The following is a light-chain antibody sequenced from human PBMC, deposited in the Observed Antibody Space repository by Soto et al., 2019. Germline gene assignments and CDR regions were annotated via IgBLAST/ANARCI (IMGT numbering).Light chain of an antibody. V-gene: IGKV1-39*01. Sequence: DIPMTQSPSSLSASVGDRVTITCRASQNVNYYLNWYQQKPGKAPNLLIFAESSLQSGVPPRFSASGSGTDFTLTISSLQPEDFATYYCQQTYSVPNTFGQGTKVEIK. CDR1: QNVNYY. CDR3: QQTYSVPNT. CDR2: AES. J-gene: IGKJ2*01.